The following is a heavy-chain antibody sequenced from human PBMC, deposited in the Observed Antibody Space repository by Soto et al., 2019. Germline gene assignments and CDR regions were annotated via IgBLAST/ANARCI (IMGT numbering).Heavy chain of an antibody. CDR3: ARQEETIFGVVISSDY. D-gene: IGHD3-3*01. CDR2: IYYGGST. CDR1: GGSISSSSYY. J-gene: IGHJ4*02. V-gene: IGHV4-39*01. Sequence: SETLSLTCTVSGGSISSSSYYWGWIRQPPGKGLEWIGSIYYGGSTYYNPSLKSRVTISVDTSKNQFSLKLSSVTAADTAVYYCARQEETIFGVVISSDYWGQGTRVTVSP.